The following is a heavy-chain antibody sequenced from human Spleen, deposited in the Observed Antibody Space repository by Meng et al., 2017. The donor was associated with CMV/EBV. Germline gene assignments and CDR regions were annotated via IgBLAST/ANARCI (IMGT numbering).Heavy chain of an antibody. CDR1: GGSIRRYY. D-gene: IGHD3-16*01. V-gene: IGHV4-59*01. J-gene: IGHJ6*02. CDR3: ARDTRGIGTYYYYGMDV. CDR2: LYDGGNT. Sequence: SETLSLTCTVSGGSIRRYYWSWIRQSPGKGLEWIGYLYDGGNTNYNPSLQSRVTISVDTSKNQFSLKLSSVTAADTAVYYCARDTRGIGTYYYYGMDVWGQGTTVTVSS.